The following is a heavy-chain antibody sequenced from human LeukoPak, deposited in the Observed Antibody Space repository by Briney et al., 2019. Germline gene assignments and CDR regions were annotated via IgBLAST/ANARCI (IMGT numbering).Heavy chain of an antibody. CDR1: GFTVSSNY. V-gene: IGHV3-53*01. Sequence: PGGSLRLSCAASGFTVSSNYMSWVRQAPGKGLEWVSVIYSGGSTYYADSVKGRFTISRDNAKNSLYLQMNSLRAEDTAVYYCARDYGVRNYYDSSGLGYWGQGTLVTVSS. D-gene: IGHD3-22*01. CDR3: ARDYGVRNYYDSSGLGY. J-gene: IGHJ4*02. CDR2: IYSGGST.